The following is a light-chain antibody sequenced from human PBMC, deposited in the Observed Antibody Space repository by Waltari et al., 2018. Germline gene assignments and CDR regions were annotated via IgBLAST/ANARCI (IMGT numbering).Light chain of an antibody. Sequence: DIQMTQSPSSVSASVGDRVTINCRASQDIGSWLAWYQHKPGKDPKLLIYVATNLQSGVPSRFSGSGSGTDFTLTISGLQADDSAIYYCQQAKNFPAVSFGGGTKVEIK. CDR1: QDIGSW. CDR3: QQAKNFPAVS. CDR2: VAT. V-gene: IGKV1-12*01. J-gene: IGKJ4*01.